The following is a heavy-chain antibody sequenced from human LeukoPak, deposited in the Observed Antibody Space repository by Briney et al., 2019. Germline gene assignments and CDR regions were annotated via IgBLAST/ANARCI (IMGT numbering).Heavy chain of an antibody. CDR1: GFSFDDSA. D-gene: IGHD3-10*01. J-gene: IGHJ3*02. CDR2: ISWNSGIM. Sequence: PGRSLRLSCAASGFSFDDSAMHWVRHAPGKGLEWVSGISWNSGIMGYADSVKGRFTISRDNAKNSLFLQMNRLTTEDTALYYSAKDRSVVREILSYDIDMWGQGTMVTVSS. CDR3: AKDRSVVREILSYDIDM. V-gene: IGHV3-9*01.